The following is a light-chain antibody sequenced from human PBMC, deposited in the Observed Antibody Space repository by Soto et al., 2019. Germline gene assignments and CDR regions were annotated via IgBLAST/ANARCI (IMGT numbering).Light chain of an antibody. CDR2: AAS. Sequence: DIQMTQAPSSVSASVGDRVTITCRASQDINNRVAWFQQRPGRAPKYLIQAASILQSGFPSRFSAPGSGTGFTLTIDSLQPEDFATYYCLQVKNFPRTFGQGTKLEIK. CDR3: LQVKNFPRT. J-gene: IGKJ1*01. CDR1: QDINNR. V-gene: IGKV1-12*01.